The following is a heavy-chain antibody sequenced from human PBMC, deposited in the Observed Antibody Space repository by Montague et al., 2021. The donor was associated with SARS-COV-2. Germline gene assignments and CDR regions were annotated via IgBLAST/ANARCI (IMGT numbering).Heavy chain of an antibody. Sequence: SETLSLTCSVSGVSINSGSYYWSWVRQPPGKGLGWIGYVCHTGSTNYNPSLKSRVTLSIDTSKNQFSLNLTSVTAADTAVYYCVREKYYFDDSGSKWGQGTLVTV. CDR2: VCHTGST. V-gene: IGHV4-61*01. CDR1: GVSINSGSYY. D-gene: IGHD3-22*01. J-gene: IGHJ4*02. CDR3: VREKYYFDDSGSK.